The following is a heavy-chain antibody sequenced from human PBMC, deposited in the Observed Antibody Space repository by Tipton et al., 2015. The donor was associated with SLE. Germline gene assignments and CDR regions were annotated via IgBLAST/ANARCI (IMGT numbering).Heavy chain of an antibody. D-gene: IGHD2-8*01. CDR1: GGSFNGYY. Sequence: TLSLTCAVYGGSFNGYYWGWIRQPPGKGLEWIGEITPSGSTNCNPSLKSRVTLSVDTSKSQFSLDLTSVTAADTAVYYCANGVSNWFDPRGQGTLVTVSS. CDR2: ITPSGST. CDR3: ANGVSNWFDP. J-gene: IGHJ5*02. V-gene: IGHV4-34*01.